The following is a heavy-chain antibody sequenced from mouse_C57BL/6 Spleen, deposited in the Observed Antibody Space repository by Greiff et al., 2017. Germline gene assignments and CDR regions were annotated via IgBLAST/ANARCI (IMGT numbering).Heavy chain of an antibody. CDR2: IHPNSGST. J-gene: IGHJ3*01. CDR3: ARDGKLGPWFAS. D-gene: IGHD4-1*01. CDR1: GYTFTSYW. Sequence: QVQLQQPGAELVKPGASVKLSCKASGYTFTSYWMHWVKQRPGQGLEWIGMIHPNSGSTNYNEKFKSKATLTVDKSSSPAYMQVSSLTSEDSAVYYCARDGKLGPWFASWGQGALVTVSA. V-gene: IGHV1-64*01.